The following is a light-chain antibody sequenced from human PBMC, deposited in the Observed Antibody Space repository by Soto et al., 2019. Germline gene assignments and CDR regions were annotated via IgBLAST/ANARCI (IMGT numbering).Light chain of an antibody. J-gene: IGKJ1*01. CDR3: QQYLASPPWT. Sequence: EVVLTQSPGTLSLSPGERAILSCRASQSVNSGYLAWYQQKPGQAPRILIYGTSIRAAGIPDRFSGSGSGTAFTLTISRLEPEDFAVYSCQQYLASPPWTFGQGTKVE. CDR2: GTS. CDR1: QSVNSGY. V-gene: IGKV3-20*01.